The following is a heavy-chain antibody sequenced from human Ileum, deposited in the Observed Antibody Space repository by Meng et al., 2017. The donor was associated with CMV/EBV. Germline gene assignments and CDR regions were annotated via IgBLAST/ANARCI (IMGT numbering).Heavy chain of an antibody. D-gene: IGHD3-3*01. V-gene: IGHV4-34*01. J-gene: IGHJ2*01. CDR3: ARGKIFGVVITYWYFDL. CDR1: GGSCSGYY. Sequence: GGSCSGYYWSRISQPRGKGLEWIGEINHSGSTNYNPSLKSRVTISVDTSKNQFSLKLSSVTAADTAVYYCARGKIFGVVITYWYFDLWGRGTLVTVSS. CDR2: INHSGST.